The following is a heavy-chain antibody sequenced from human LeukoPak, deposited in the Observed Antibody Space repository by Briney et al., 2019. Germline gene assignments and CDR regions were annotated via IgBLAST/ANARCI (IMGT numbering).Heavy chain of an antibody. J-gene: IGHJ4*02. CDR1: GFTFSSYA. D-gene: IGHD3-3*01. Sequence: GASLRLSCAAPGFTFSSYAMSWVRQAPGKGLEWVSAISGSGGSTYYADSVKGRFTISRDNSKNTLYLQMNSLRAEDTAVYYCAKTVDFWSGYYLYYFDYWGQGTLVTVSS. CDR2: ISGSGGST. V-gene: IGHV3-23*01. CDR3: AKTVDFWSGYYLYYFDY.